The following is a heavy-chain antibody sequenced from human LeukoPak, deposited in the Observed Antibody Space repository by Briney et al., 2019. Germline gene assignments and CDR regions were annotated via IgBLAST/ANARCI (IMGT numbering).Heavy chain of an antibody. CDR1: GFTVSSNY. V-gene: IGHV3-66*02. CDR2: IYSGGST. D-gene: IGHD2-2*01. J-gene: IGHJ4*02. CDR3: ERVNGYCSSTSCSDYFDY. Sequence: GGSLRLSCAASGFTVSSNYMSWVRQAPGKGLEWVSVIYSGGSTYYADSVKGRFTISRDNSKNTLYLQMNSLRAEDTAVYYCERVNGYCSSTSCSDYFDYWGQGTLVTVSS.